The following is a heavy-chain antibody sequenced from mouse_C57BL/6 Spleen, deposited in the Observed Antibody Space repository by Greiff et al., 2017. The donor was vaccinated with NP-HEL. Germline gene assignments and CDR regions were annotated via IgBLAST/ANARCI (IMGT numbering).Heavy chain of an antibody. CDR3: TYYSNYVWFAY. D-gene: IGHD2-5*01. CDR1: GFNIKDDY. Sequence: VQLQQSGAELVRPGASVKLSCTASGFNIKDDYMHWVKQRPEQGLEWIGWIDPENGDTEYASKFQGKATITADTSSNTAYLQLSSLTSEDTAVYYCTYYSNYVWFAYWGQGTLVTVSA. CDR2: IDPENGDT. J-gene: IGHJ3*01. V-gene: IGHV14-4*01.